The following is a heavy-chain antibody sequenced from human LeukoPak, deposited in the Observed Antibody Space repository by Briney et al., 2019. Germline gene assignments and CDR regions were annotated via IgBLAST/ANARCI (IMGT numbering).Heavy chain of an antibody. V-gene: IGHV3-48*01. Sequence: GGALTHSCAASGFTFSSYSMNWVRQARGEGLEWVSYIDSSSSTIYYADSVKGRFTISRDNAKNSLYLQMNSLRAEDTAVYYCASPFDYWGQGTLVTVSS. CDR2: IDSSSSTI. CDR1: GFTFSSYS. J-gene: IGHJ4*02. CDR3: ASPFDY.